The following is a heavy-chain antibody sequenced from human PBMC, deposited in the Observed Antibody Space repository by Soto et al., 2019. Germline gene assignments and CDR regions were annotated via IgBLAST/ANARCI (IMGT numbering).Heavy chain of an antibody. CDR2: IYTSGST. V-gene: IGHV4-4*07. CDR1: GGSISSYY. D-gene: IGHD3-10*01. CDR3: ASLYGSGSYYNGMDV. Sequence: PSETLSLTCTVSGGSISSYYWSWIRQPAGKGLEWIGRIYTSGSTNYNPSLKSRVTMSVDTSKNQFSLKLSSVTAADTAVYYCASLYGSGSYYNGMDVWGQGTTVTVSS. J-gene: IGHJ6*02.